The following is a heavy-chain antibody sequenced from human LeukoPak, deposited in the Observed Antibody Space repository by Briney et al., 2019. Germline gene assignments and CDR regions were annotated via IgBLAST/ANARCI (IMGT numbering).Heavy chain of an antibody. CDR1: GFTFSSYW. V-gene: IGHV3-7*03. Sequence: PGGSLRLSCAASGFTFSSYWMSWVRQAPGKGLEWVANIKQDGSETSHVDSVKGRFTISRDNPKNSLYLQMNSLRAEDTAVYYCAKGGKWDVTPFDYWGQGTLVTVSS. D-gene: IGHD1-26*01. CDR3: AKGGKWDVTPFDY. J-gene: IGHJ4*02. CDR2: IKQDGSET.